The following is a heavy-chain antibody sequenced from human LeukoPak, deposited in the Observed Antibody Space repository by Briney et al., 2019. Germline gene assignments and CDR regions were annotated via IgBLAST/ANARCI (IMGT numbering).Heavy chain of an antibody. CDR3: ARAPHFFDSSGSRYYFDY. CDR2: IYYSENT. V-gene: IGHV4-39*07. Sequence: SETLSLTCTVSGGSISNGSYYWGWIRQPPGKGLNWIGNIYYSENTYSNPSLKSRVTISIDTSKNQFSLKLSSVTAADTAMYYCARAPHFFDSSGSRYYFDYWGQGALVTVSS. CDR1: GGSISNGSYY. J-gene: IGHJ4*02. D-gene: IGHD3-22*01.